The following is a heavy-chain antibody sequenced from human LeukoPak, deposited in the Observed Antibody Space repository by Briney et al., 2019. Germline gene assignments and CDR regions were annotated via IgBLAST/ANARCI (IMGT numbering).Heavy chain of an antibody. D-gene: IGHD1-1*01. CDR3: ARGGKGNGVAYYSYMNV. V-gene: IGHV4-61*08. J-gene: IGHJ6*03. CDR2: IYSSGTT. Sequence: PSETLSLTCTVSGGSISSGDYYWSWIRQPPGKGLEWVGHIYSSGTTNYNPSLKSRVTISADTSKNQFSLKLSSVTAADTAVYYCARGGKGNGVAYYSYMNVWGKGTTVTVSS. CDR1: GGSISSGDYY.